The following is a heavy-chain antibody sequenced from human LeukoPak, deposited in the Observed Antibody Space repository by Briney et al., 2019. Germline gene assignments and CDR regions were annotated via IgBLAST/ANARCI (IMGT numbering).Heavy chain of an antibody. CDR1: GGSISSGGYY. D-gene: IGHD4-11*01. Sequence: SQTLSLTCTVSGGSISSGGYYWSWIRQPAGKGLEWIGRIYTSGSTNYNPSLKSRVTISVDTSKNQFSLKLSSVTAADTAVYYCAREVTTPLDYYYYYMDVWGKGTTVTVSS. J-gene: IGHJ6*03. CDR3: AREVTTPLDYYYYYMDV. V-gene: IGHV4-61*02. CDR2: IYTSGST.